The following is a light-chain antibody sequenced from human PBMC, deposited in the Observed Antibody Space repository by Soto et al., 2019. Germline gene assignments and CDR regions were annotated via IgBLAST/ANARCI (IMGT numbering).Light chain of an antibody. V-gene: IGLV2-14*01. Sequence: QSSLAQPASLSGSPGQSITISCTGTSSDIGGSKYVSWYQQHPGKAPKLMIYEVTYRPSGVSDRFSGSKSGNTASLTVSGLQAADEADYYCSSYTSSGTLYVSGTGTKVTVL. CDR3: SSYTSSGTLYV. J-gene: IGLJ1*01. CDR1: SSDIGGSKY. CDR2: EVT.